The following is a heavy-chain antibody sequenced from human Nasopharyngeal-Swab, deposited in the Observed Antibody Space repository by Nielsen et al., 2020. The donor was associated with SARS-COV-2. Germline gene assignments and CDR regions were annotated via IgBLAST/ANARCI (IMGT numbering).Heavy chain of an antibody. V-gene: IGHV3-48*02. CDR2: ISSSSSTK. Sequence: VRQAPGKGLEWVSYISSSSSTKYYADPVKGRFTISRDNAKNSLYLQMNSLRDEDTAVYYCARDAIVVVPAAIQYWGQGTLVTVSS. CDR3: ARDAIVVVPAAIQY. J-gene: IGHJ4*02. D-gene: IGHD2-2*02.